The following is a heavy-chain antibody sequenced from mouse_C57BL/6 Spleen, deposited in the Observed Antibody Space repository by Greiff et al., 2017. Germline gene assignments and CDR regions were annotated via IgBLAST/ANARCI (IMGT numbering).Heavy chain of an antibody. V-gene: IGHV1-55*01. CDR2: IYPGSGST. CDR3: ARWGTVVASDWYFDV. CDR1: GYTFTSYW. J-gene: IGHJ1*03. D-gene: IGHD1-1*01. Sequence: VQLQQPGAELVKPGASVKMSCKASGYTFTSYWITWVKQRPGQGLEWIGDIYPGSGSTNYNEKFKSKATLTVDTSSSTAYMQLSSLTSEDSAVYYCARWGTVVASDWYFDVWGTGTTVTVSS.